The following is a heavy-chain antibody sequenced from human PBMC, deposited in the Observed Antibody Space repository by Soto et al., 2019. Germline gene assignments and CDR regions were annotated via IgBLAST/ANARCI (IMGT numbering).Heavy chain of an antibody. CDR3: ARGEIDGSWFDP. J-gene: IGHJ5*02. Sequence: TLSLTCTVSGVSISSGGYYWSWIRQHPGKGLEWIGYIYYSGSTYYNPSLKSRVTISVDTSKNQFSLKLSSVTAADTAVYYCARGEIDGSWFDPSGQGTLLTVSS. CDR1: GVSISSGGYY. D-gene: IGHD1-1*01. CDR2: IYYSGST. V-gene: IGHV4-31*03.